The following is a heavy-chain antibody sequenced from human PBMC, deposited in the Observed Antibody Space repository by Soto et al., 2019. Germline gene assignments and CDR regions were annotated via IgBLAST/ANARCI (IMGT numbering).Heavy chain of an antibody. CDR1: GGTFSSYA. J-gene: IGHJ4*02. CDR2: IIPIFGTA. CDR3: ARDRYYYDSSGYYSFDY. Sequence: EASVKVSCKASGGTFSSYAISWVRQAPGQGLEWMGGIIPIFGTANYAQKFQGRVTITADESTSTAYMELSSLRSEDTAVYYCARDRYYYDSSGYYSFDYWGQGTLVTVSS. D-gene: IGHD3-22*01. V-gene: IGHV1-69*13.